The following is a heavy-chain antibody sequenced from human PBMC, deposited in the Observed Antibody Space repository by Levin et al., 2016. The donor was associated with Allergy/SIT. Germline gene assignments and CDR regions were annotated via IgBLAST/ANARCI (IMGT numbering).Heavy chain of an antibody. CDR1: GFKFTSYW. V-gene: IGHV3-7*03. J-gene: IGHJ3*01. D-gene: IGHD3-3*01. CDR3: ATRKSISGVVIMGAFDG. Sequence: GGSLRLSCAASGFKFTSYWMTWVRQAPGRGLEWVANIKQDGREKYYVDSVTGRFTISRDNARSSLYLQMNSLRAEDTAVYYCATRKSISGVVIMGAFDGWGQGTMVTVSS. CDR2: IKQDGREK.